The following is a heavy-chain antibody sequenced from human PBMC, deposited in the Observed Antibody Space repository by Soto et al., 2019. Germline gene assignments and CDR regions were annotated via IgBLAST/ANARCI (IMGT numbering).Heavy chain of an antibody. J-gene: IGHJ5*02. D-gene: IGHD2-2*01. CDR1: GGSISSSNW. V-gene: IGHV4-4*02. CDR3: ARVRRGGVVPAALNWFDP. CDR2: IYHSGST. Sequence: QVQLQESGPGLVKPSGTLSLTCAVSGGSISSSNWWSWVRQPPGKGLEWIGEIYHSGSTNYNPSLKSRVPISVDKSKNQFSLKLSSVTAADTAVYYCARVRRGGVVPAALNWFDPWGQGTLVTVSS.